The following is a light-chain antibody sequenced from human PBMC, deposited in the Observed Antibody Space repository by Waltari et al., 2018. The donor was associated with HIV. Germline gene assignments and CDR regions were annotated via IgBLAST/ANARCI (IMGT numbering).Light chain of an antibody. CDR1: SNNVGNQG. J-gene: IGLJ2*01. CDR2: RDN. Sequence: QAGLTQPPSVSKGMRQTATLTCTGNSNNVGNQGAAWLQQHQGHPPKLLSYRDNKRPSGISERFSASRSGNTASLTITGVQPEYEADYFCATWDISLSAVVFGGGTTLTVL. CDR3: ATWDISLSAVV. V-gene: IGLV10-54*04.